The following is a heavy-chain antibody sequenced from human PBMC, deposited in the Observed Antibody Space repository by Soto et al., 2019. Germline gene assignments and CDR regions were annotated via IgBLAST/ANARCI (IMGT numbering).Heavy chain of an antibody. CDR1: GGSFSGYY. J-gene: IGHJ4*02. Sequence: SETLSLTCAVYGGSFSGYYWSWIRQPPGKGLEWIGEINHSGSTNYNPSLKSRVTISVDTSKNQFSLKLSSEAAADTAVYYCARIPGTRYDYWGQGTLVTVS. D-gene: IGHD1-1*01. CDR3: ARIPGTRYDY. CDR2: INHSGST. V-gene: IGHV4-34*01.